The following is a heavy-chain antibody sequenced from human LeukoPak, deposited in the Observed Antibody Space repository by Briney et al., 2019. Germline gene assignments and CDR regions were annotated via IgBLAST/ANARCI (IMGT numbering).Heavy chain of an antibody. D-gene: IGHD2-2*01. CDR1: GGSISSGGYS. CDR2: IYHSGST. Sequence: SQTLSFTCAVSGGSISSGGYSWSWIRQPPGKGLEWIGYIYHSGSTYYNPSLKSRVTISVDRSKNQFSLKLSSVTAADTAVYYCARGGDIVVVPAATFDYWGQGTLVTVSS. V-gene: IGHV4-30-2*01. J-gene: IGHJ4*02. CDR3: ARGGDIVVVPAATFDY.